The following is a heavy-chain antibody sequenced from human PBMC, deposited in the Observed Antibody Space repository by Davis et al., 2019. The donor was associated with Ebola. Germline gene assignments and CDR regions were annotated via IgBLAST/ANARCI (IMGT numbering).Heavy chain of an antibody. Sequence: SETLSLTCSVSGGSMSSGTYYWGWVRQPPGKGLEWIGAIYYNGRTYYNSSLEGRVTISLDTSKNQFSLKLTSVTAADTAVYYCARDRHDSAAYGFWGQGTLVTVSS. CDR1: GGSMSSGTYY. J-gene: IGHJ4*02. CDR2: IYYNGRT. CDR3: ARDRHDSAAYGF. V-gene: IGHV4-39*07. D-gene: IGHD3-22*01.